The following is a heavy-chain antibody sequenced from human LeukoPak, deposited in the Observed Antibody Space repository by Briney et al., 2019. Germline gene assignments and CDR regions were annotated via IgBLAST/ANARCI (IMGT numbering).Heavy chain of an antibody. V-gene: IGHV4-61*02. Sequence: SGTLSLTCTVSGGSISSGSYYWSWIRQPAGKGLEWIGRFHTSGSTNYNPSLKSRVTISVDTSKNQFSLKLSSVTATDTAVYFCARVDGSCSGGSCPSGNWFDPWGQGTLVTVSS. D-gene: IGHD2-15*01. J-gene: IGHJ5*02. CDR2: FHTSGST. CDR3: ARVDGSCSGGSCPSGNWFDP. CDR1: GGSISSGSYY.